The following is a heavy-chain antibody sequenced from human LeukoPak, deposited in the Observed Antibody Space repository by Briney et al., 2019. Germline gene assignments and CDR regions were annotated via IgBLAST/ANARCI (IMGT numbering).Heavy chain of an antibody. V-gene: IGHV3-21*01. D-gene: IGHD3-10*01. J-gene: IGHJ5*02. CDR2: ISSSGSYI. CDR3: AREKKSNITMVRGVKGGWFDP. Sequence: GGSLRLSCAASGFTFSSYSMNWVRQAPGKGLEWVSSISSSGSYIYYADSVKGRFTISRDNAKNSLYLQMNSLRAEDTAVYYCAREKKSNITMVRGVKGGWFDPWGQGTLVTVSS. CDR1: GFTFSSYS.